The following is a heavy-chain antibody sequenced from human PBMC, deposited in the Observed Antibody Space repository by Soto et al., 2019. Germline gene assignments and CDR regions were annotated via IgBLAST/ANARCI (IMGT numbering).Heavy chain of an antibody. CDR1: GFTFTNYA. J-gene: IGHJ4*02. Sequence: EVQLLESGGGLVQPGGSLRLSCAASGFTFTNYAMNWVRQAPGKGLEWVSISSGSGSGGSTNYADSVKGRFTISRDNSKTTLYLQMNSLRVDDTAVYYCAKDRDDYRNYVFDYWGQGTLVTVSS. CDR3: AKDRDDYRNYVFDY. D-gene: IGHD4-4*01. V-gene: IGHV3-23*01. CDR2: SSGSGSGGST.